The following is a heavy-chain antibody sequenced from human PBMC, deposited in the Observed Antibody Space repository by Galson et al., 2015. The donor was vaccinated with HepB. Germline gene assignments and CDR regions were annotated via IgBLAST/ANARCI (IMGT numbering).Heavy chain of an antibody. V-gene: IGHV1-46*01. Sequence: SVKVSCKASGYTFTNYYMNWVRQAPGQGLEWMGMINPSGGITNYAQKFQGRINITRDTSTSTVYMDLSTPRSEDTAVYYCATQEWLVWGQGTQVTVSS. J-gene: IGHJ4*02. CDR2: INPSGGIT. D-gene: IGHD3-3*01. CDR1: GYTFTNYY. CDR3: ATQEWLV.